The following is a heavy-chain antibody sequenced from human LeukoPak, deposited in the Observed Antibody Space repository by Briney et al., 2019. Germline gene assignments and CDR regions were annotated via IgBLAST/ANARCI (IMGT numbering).Heavy chain of an antibody. CDR2: ISSSSSYI. CDR3: AKDGPDIVVVPAAMDPPRHYYYYMDV. CDR1: GFTFSSYE. V-gene: IGHV3-21*01. J-gene: IGHJ6*03. Sequence: PGGSLRLSCAASGFTFSSYEMNWVRQAPGKGLEWVSSISSSSSYIYYADSVKGRFTISRDNSKNTLYLQMNSLRAEDTAVYYCAKDGPDIVVVPAAMDPPRHYYYYMDVWGKGTTVTISS. D-gene: IGHD2-2*01.